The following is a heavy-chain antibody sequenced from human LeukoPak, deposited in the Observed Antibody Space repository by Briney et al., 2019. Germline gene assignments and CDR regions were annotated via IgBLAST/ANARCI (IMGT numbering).Heavy chain of an antibody. CDR1: GYTLTELS. V-gene: IGHV1-24*01. D-gene: IGHD3-10*01. CDR2: FDPEDGET. Sequence: ASVKVSCKVSGYTLTELSMHWVRQAPGKGLEWMGGFDPEDGETIYAQKFQVRVTMTEDTSTDTGYMELSSLRSEDTAVYYCATDQRGAGLGFVYGSGSFNGLDVWGQGTTVTVSS. CDR3: ATDQRGAGLGFVYGSGSFNGLDV. J-gene: IGHJ6*02.